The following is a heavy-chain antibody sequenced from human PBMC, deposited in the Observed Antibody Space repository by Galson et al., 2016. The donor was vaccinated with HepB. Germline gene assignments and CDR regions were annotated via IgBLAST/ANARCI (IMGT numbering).Heavy chain of an antibody. D-gene: IGHD2-21*02. CDR1: GDSISKYY. J-gene: IGHJ3*01. CDR3: ATTYCGGDCYHVYAFDF. Sequence: SETLSLTCTVSGDSISKYYCSWIRQPPGKALEWIGYTHYSGSTDYNSSLKSRITISVDTSKNQFSLKLSSVTAADTALYYCATTYCGGDCYHVYAFDFWGQGRMVTVSS. V-gene: IGHV4-59*03. CDR2: THYSGST.